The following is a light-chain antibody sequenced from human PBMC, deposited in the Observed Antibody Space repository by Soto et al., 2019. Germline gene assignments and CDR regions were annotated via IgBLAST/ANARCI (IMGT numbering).Light chain of an antibody. CDR3: QQYLTCT. V-gene: IGKV1-5*01. Sequence: DIQMTQSPSTLSASVGDTVTITCRASQSISSWLAWYQQKAGKAPRLLIYDASDLESGVPSRFSGSGSGIEFTLASSRLQPDDFAAYCCQQYLTCTFGRGTKREIK. CDR1: QSISSW. J-gene: IGKJ2*02. CDR2: DAS.